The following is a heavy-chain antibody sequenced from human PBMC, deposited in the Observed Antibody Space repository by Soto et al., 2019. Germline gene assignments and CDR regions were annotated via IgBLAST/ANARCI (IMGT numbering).Heavy chain of an antibody. CDR3: ARDPQEWVQLLDY. Sequence: EVQLVESGGGLVQPGGSLRLSCAASGFIFSSYWMGWVRQAPGKGLEWVANMNQDGSEKYYVDSVKGRFTISRDNARNSLYLQMNSLRAEDTAVYYCARDPQEWVQLLDYWGQGTLVTVSS. CDR2: MNQDGSEK. J-gene: IGHJ4*02. D-gene: IGHD1-26*01. CDR1: GFIFSSYW. V-gene: IGHV3-7*04.